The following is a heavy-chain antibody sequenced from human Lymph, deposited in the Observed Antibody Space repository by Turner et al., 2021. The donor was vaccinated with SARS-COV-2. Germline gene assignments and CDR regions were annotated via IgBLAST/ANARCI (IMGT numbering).Heavy chain of an antibody. CDR2: IYSSGST. CDR1: GGSVTSSSYY. Sequence: QVQLQESGPGLVQPSETLSLTCTVSGGSVTSSSYYWGWIRQPPGKGLEWIGNIYSSGSTYYNPSLKSRVTISVDTSKNQFSLKLSSVTAADTAVYYCARQGWLRGYFDYWSQGTLVTVSS. J-gene: IGHJ4*02. D-gene: IGHD5-18*01. CDR3: ARQGWLRGYFDY. V-gene: IGHV4-39*01.